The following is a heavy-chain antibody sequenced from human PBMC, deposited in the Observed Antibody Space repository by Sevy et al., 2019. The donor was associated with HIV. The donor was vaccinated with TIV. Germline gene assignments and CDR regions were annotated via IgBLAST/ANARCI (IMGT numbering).Heavy chain of an antibody. V-gene: IGHV1-69*13. J-gene: IGHJ5*02. Sequence: ASVKVSCKASGGTFSSYAISWVRQAPGQGLEWMGGIIPIFGTANYAQKFQGRVTITADESTSTAYMELSSLRSVDTAVYYCARTGYSGSPRWFDPWGQGTLVTVSS. CDR1: GGTFSSYA. CDR2: IIPIFGTA. CDR3: ARTGYSGSPRWFDP. D-gene: IGHD6-6*01.